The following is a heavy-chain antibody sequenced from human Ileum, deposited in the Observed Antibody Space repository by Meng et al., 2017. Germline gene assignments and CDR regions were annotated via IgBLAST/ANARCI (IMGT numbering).Heavy chain of an antibody. D-gene: IGHD4-23*01. Sequence: QLQESGPGLVRPSETLSLTCAVSSGSISSNTYWSRVRQTPGKGLEWIGQISHIGIAYYNPSLKSRVTMSVDKSKSQFSLMLTSVTAADTAIYYCARHGGYSQDFWGQGTLVTVSS. V-gene: IGHV4-4*02. CDR1: SGSISSNTY. J-gene: IGHJ4*02. CDR3: ARHGGYSQDF. CDR2: ISHIGIA.